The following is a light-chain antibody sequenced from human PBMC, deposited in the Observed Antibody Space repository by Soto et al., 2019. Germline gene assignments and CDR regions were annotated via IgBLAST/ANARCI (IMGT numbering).Light chain of an antibody. J-gene: IGKJ3*01. CDR3: QESHTTLMST. CDR1: QNIRNT. CDR2: AAS. Sequence: DIQMTQSPSSLSASVGDRVTITCRASQNIRNTLNWYQHKPGQAPKLLSYAASHFESGVPSRFSGSGSGTEFTLTISRLQPEEFATYDCQESHTTLMSTFGPGTKVD. V-gene: IGKV1-39*01.